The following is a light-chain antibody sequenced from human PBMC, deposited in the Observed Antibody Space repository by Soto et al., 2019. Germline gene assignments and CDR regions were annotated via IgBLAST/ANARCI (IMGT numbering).Light chain of an antibody. Sequence: AIRMTQSPSSLSASTGDRVTITCRASQGISSYLAWYQQKPGKAPKLLIYAASTLQSGAPSRFSGSGSGTDFTLTISCLQSEDFATYYCQQYYSYPPLTFGGGTKVDIK. CDR1: QGISSY. V-gene: IGKV1-8*01. CDR3: QQYYSYPPLT. CDR2: AAS. J-gene: IGKJ4*01.